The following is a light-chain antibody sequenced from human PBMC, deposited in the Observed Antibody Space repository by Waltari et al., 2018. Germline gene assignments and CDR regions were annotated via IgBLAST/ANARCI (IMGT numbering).Light chain of an antibody. CDR1: QSLLYNSNDQNY. CDR2: WAS. CDR3: QEYDSRRT. V-gene: IGKV4-1*01. Sequence: DLVITQSPASLAVSLGERVTINCKSSQSLLYNSNDQNYLAWYQQKPGQPPTLLFYWASTRHAGVRGRFSGSRFATEFTLTVSSQQAVDVGVDDCQEYDSRRTFGQGTRVEIK. J-gene: IGKJ1*01.